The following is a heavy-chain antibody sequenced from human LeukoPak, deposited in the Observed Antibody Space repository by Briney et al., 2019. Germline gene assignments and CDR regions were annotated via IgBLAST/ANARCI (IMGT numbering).Heavy chain of an antibody. D-gene: IGHD3-16*01. Sequence: SGGSLRLSCAASEFSVGSNYKTWVRQAPGKGLEWVSLIYSGGSTYYADSVKGRFTISRDNSKNTLYLQMNSLRAEDTAVYYCARDHWGYYFDYWGQGTLVTVSS. CDR1: EFSVGSNY. CDR2: IYSGGST. V-gene: IGHV3-66*01. J-gene: IGHJ4*02. CDR3: ARDHWGYYFDY.